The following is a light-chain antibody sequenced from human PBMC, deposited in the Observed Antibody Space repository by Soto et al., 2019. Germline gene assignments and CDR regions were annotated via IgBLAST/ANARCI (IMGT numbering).Light chain of an antibody. CDR1: SSNIGSST. V-gene: IGLV1-44*01. CDR2: SND. J-gene: IGLJ3*02. Sequence: QLVLTQPPSASGTPGQRVTISCSGSSSNIGSSTVNWYQQLPGTAPKLLIYSNDQRPSGVPDRFSGSGSGTSASLAISGLQSEDEAVYYCAAWDVSLNGPLFGGGTKVTVL. CDR3: AAWDVSLNGPL.